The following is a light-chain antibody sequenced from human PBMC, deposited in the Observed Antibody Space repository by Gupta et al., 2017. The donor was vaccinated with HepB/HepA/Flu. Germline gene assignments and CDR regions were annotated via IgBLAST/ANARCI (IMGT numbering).Light chain of an antibody. V-gene: IGKV1-17*01. CDR1: QGIRNY. CDR3: RHQNSCPWS. CDR2: AAS. J-gene: IGKJ1*01. Sequence: DIQITQSPSSLSASVGDRVTITCRASQGIRNYSGWYQQKPGKAPKRMLYAASRGKSVVPSRFSGSGCGTEFTLTISRRQPEDFANYYRRHQNSCPWSFGQGTKVEIK.